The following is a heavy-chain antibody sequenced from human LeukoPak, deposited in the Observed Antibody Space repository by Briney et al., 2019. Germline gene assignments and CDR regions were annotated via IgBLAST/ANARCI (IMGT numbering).Heavy chain of an antibody. CDR3: ARWSSSWDAFDI. V-gene: IGHV4-59*01. J-gene: IGHJ3*02. CDR1: GASITSYY. D-gene: IGHD6-13*01. Sequence: SETLSLTCTVSGASITSYYWNWIRQPPGKGLEWIGYIHHSGNANYNPSLNSRVTMSVDTSTNHFSLKLTFVTAADTAVYYCARWSSSWDAFDIWGQGTMVTVSS. CDR2: IHHSGNA.